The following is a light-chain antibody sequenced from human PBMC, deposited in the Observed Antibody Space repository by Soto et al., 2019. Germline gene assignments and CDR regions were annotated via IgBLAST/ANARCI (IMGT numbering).Light chain of an antibody. CDR3: CSYAGSYTLYV. CDR2: GVS. V-gene: IGLV2-11*01. Sequence: QSALTQPRSVSGSHGQSVTIPCTGTSSDVGGYNYVSWYQQHPGKAPKLMIYGVSKRPSGVPDRFSGSKSGNTASLTISGLQAEDEADYYCCSYAGSYTLYVFGTGTKVTVL. J-gene: IGLJ1*01. CDR1: SSDVGGYNY.